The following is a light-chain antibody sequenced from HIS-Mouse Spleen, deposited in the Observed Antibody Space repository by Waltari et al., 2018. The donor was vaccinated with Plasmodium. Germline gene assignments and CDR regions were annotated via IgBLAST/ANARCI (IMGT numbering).Light chain of an antibody. V-gene: IGKV1-33*01. CDR1: KDISNY. Sequence: DIQMPQSPSSLSASVGDRVTITCQASKDISNYLTWYQQKPGKAPKLLIYDASNLETGVPSRFSGSGSGTDFTFTISSLQPEDIATYYCQQYDNLPPLFTFGPGTKVDIK. J-gene: IGKJ3*01. CDR3: QQYDNLPPLFT. CDR2: DAS.